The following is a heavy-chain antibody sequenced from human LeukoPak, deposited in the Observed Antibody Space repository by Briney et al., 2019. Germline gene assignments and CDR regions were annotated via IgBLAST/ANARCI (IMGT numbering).Heavy chain of an antibody. D-gene: IGHD3-10*01. Sequence: PGGSLRPSCAASGFTFSNYWMSWVRQAPAGKGLEWVANIKQDGSEKYYMDSVKGRFTISRDNAKNSLYLQMNSLRAEDTAVYYCARDGYYGSGSYPYFDCWGQGTLVTVSS. CDR3: ARDGYYGSGSYPYFDC. V-gene: IGHV3-7*03. CDR1: GFTFSNYW. J-gene: IGHJ4*02. CDR2: IKQDGSEK.